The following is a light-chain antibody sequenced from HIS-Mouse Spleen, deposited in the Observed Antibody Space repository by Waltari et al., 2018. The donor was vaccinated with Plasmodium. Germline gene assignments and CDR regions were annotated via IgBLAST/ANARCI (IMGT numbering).Light chain of an antibody. V-gene: IGLV2-23*03. Sequence: GQSITIPCTGTSSDVGSYNLVSWYQQHPGKAPKLMIYEGSKRPSGVSNRFSGSKSGNTASLTISGLQAEDEADYYCCSYAGSSTFVFGGGTKLTVL. CDR1: SSDVGSYNL. J-gene: IGLJ3*02. CDR3: CSYAGSSTFV. CDR2: EGS.